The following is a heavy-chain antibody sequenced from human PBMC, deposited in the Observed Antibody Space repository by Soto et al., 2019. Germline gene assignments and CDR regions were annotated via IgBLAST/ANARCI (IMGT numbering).Heavy chain of an antibody. J-gene: IGHJ6*02. V-gene: IGHV4-38-2*01. D-gene: IGHD2-8*01. CDR1: GYSISSGYN. CDR2: IHHSGTT. Sequence: SETLSLTCAGSGYSISSGYNWGWIRQPPGKGLEWIGSIHHSGTTYYNPSLKSRVTISVDTSKNQFSLKLSSVTAADTAVYYCARTIYCIIRVCSPLYGMAVWGQGPTVT. CDR3: ARTIYCIIRVCSPLYGMAV.